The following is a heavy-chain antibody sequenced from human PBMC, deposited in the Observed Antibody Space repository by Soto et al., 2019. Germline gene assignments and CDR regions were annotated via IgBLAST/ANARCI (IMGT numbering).Heavy chain of an antibody. CDR3: ARDHLGGPQYYYYYYGMDV. CDR2: INPNSGGT. CDR1: GYTFTGYY. J-gene: IGHJ6*02. Sequence: GASVKVSCKASGYTFTGYYMHWVRQAPGQGLEWMGWINPNSGGTNYAQKFQGWVTMTRDTSISAAYMELSRLRSDDTAVYYCARDHLGGPQYYYYYYGMDVWGQGTTVTVSS. D-gene: IGHD2-15*01. V-gene: IGHV1-2*04.